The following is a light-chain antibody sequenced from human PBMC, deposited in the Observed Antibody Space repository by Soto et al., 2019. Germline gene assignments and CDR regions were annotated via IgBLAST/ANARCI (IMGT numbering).Light chain of an antibody. J-gene: IGKJ1*01. CDR2: FGS. Sequence: DIVMTQSTLSLPVTHGEPASISCRSSQSLLHSNGYNYLDWYLQKPGQSPQLLTYFGSNRASGVPDRFSGSRSGKDFTLKIRRVEAEHVGVYYRMQVLHTPPWTLGQGTKVQIK. CDR1: QSLLHSNGYNY. CDR3: MQVLHTPPWT. V-gene: IGKV2-28*01.